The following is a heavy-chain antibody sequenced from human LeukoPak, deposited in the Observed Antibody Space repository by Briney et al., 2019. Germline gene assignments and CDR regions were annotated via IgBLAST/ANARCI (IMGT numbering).Heavy chain of an antibody. CDR1: GWSFNDYY. CDR2: INARGDT. D-gene: IGHD2-2*01. V-gene: IGHV4-34*01. J-gene: IGHJ5*02. CDR3: ARGQVPAARGYNWFDP. Sequence: SETLSLTCAVYGWSFNDYYWNWIRQPPGKGLEWIGEINARGDTNFNPSLKSRVTISVDTSKTHFSLRLTSMIAADSAFYYCARGQVPAARGYNWFDPWGQGTLVTVSS.